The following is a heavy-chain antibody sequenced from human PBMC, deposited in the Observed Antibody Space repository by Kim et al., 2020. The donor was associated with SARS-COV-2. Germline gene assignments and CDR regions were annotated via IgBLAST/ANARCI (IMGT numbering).Heavy chain of an antibody. V-gene: IGHV5-51*01. CDR1: GFYFSNYW. J-gene: IGHJ6*02. D-gene: IGHD6-13*01. CDR2: IYAGDSQT. CDR3: SSPRYSTCWYGMDV. Sequence: GESLKISCEGYGFYFSNYWIAWVRQMPGKGLEWMGMIYAGDSQTRYSPSFQGQVTISVDKSIGTAYLQWSSLQASDTAKYYCSSPRYSTCWYGMDVWGQGTTVPV.